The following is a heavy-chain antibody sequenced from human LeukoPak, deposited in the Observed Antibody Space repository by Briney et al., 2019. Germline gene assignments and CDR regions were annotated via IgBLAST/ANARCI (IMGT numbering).Heavy chain of an antibody. Sequence: GESLRLSCAASGFTFSSYGMHWVRQAPGKGLEWVAFIRYDGSNKYYADSVKGRFTISRDSSKNTLYLQMNSLRAEDTAVYYCAKDQARRQLGYYYYMDVWGKGTTVTVSS. D-gene: IGHD6-13*01. CDR2: IRYDGSNK. V-gene: IGHV3-30*02. CDR3: AKDQARRQLGYYYYMDV. J-gene: IGHJ6*03. CDR1: GFTFSSYG.